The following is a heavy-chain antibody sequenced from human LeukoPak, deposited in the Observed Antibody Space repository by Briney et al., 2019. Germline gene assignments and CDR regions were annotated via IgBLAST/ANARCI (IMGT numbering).Heavy chain of an antibody. CDR1: GFIFSHYG. CDR3: AREDIAAANDY. D-gene: IGHD6-13*01. J-gene: IGHJ4*02. V-gene: IGHV3-23*01. Sequence: GGSLRLSCEASGFIFSHYGMNWVRQAPGKGLEWVSGIRSSGDITYYADSVKGRFTISRDNSKNTLYLQMNSLRAEDTAVYYCAREDIAAANDYWGQGTLVTVSS. CDR2: IRSSGDIT.